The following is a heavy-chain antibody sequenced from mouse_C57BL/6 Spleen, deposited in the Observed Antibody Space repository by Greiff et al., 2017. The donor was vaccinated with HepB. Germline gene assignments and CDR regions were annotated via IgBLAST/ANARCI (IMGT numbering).Heavy chain of an antibody. CDR2: IWSGGST. V-gene: IGHV2-2*01. CDR1: GFSLTSYG. CDR3: ASTYYYGSSWYFDV. J-gene: IGHJ1*03. D-gene: IGHD1-1*01. Sequence: VQLQQSGPGLVQPSQSLSITCTVSGFSLTSYGVHWVRQSPGKGLEWLGVIWSGGSTDYNAAFISRLSISKDNSKSQVFFKMNSLQADDTAIYYCASTYYYGSSWYFDVWGTGTTVTVSS.